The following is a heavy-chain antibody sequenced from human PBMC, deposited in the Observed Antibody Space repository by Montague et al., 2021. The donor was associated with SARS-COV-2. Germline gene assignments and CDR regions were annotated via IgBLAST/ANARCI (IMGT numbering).Heavy chain of an antibody. Sequence: SETLSLTCPVPSPWTVSWYSGSDRQPTRLNSSYQKELYHVFCTNYNPSLKSRVTISVDTSKNQFSLKLSSVTAADTAVYFCARGGIAARRHYFDYWGQGTLVTVSS. CDR1: SPWTVSWY. D-gene: IGHD6-6*01. V-gene: IGHV4-34*01. J-gene: IGHJ4*02. CDR2: LYHVFCT. CDR3: ARGGIAARRHYFDY.